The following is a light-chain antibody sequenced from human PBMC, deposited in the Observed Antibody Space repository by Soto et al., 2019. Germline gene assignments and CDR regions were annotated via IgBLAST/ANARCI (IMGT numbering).Light chain of an antibody. V-gene: IGLV2-18*02. J-gene: IGLJ2*01. Sequence: QSALTQPPSVSGSPGQSVTISCIGTSSDVGTYDRVSWYQAPPGTAPKLIIYEVHYRPSGVPDRFSGSKSGNTASLTISGLQADDEADYYCSSYAASTTLLFGGGTKLTVL. CDR2: EVH. CDR1: SSDVGTYDR. CDR3: SSYAASTTLL.